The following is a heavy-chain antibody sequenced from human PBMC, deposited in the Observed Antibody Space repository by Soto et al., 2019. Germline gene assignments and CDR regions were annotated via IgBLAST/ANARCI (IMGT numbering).Heavy chain of an antibody. J-gene: IGHJ4*02. CDR1: GGSVSSGGYY. V-gene: IGHV4-61*08. Sequence: SETLSLTCTVSGGSVSSGGYYWTWMRQPPGKGLEWIGYINYSGSTSYNPSLKGRVAISVDTSKKQFSLKVSSVTAADTAVYYCARDGDTSGYYYFDYWGQGTLVTVSS. D-gene: IGHD3-22*01. CDR2: INYSGST. CDR3: ARDGDTSGYYYFDY.